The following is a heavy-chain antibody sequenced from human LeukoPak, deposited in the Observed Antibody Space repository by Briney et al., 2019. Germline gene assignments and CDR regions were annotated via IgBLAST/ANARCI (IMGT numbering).Heavy chain of an antibody. D-gene: IGHD3-10*01. CDR1: GGSISSYY. V-gene: IGHV4-4*07. Sequence: SETLSLTCTVSGGSISSYYWSWIRQPAGKGLEWIGRIYISGSTNYNPSLKSRVTMSVDTSKHQFSLKLSSVTAADTAVYYCARGGGSYYGSGSYPNWFDPWGQGTLVTVSS. J-gene: IGHJ5*02. CDR3: ARGGGSYYGSGSYPNWFDP. CDR2: IYISGST.